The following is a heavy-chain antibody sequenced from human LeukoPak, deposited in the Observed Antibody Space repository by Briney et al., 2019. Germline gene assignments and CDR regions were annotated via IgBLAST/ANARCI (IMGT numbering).Heavy chain of an antibody. CDR2: MRPSGGST. V-gene: IGHV1-46*01. J-gene: IGHJ4*02. Sequence: ASVKVSCKASGYIFTDYYMHWVRQAPGQGLEWMGIMRPSGGSTTYAQKFQGRVTMTRDTSTSTVYMELSSLRSDDTAMYCCAREYTVVTFYYFDNWGQGTPVTVSS. CDR1: GYIFTDYY. CDR3: AREYTVVTFYYFDN. D-gene: IGHD4-23*01.